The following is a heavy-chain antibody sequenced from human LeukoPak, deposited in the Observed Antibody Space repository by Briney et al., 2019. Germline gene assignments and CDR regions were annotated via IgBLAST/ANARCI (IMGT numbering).Heavy chain of an antibody. V-gene: IGHV4-59*12. CDR3: ARGLGSPSDY. Sequence: PSETLSLTCTVSGGSISSYYWSWIRQPPGKGLEWIGYIYYSGSTNYNPSLKSRVTISVDTSENQFSLKLSSVTAADTAVYYCARGLGSPSDYWGQGTLVTVSS. J-gene: IGHJ4*02. CDR2: IYYSGST. CDR1: GGSISSYY. D-gene: IGHD3-16*01.